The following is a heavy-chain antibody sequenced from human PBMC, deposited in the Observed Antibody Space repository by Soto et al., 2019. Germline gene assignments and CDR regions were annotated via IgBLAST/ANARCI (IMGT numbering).Heavy chain of an antibody. J-gene: IGHJ4*02. Sequence: QVQLQQWGAGLLKPSETLSLTCAVYVGSFSGYYWTWVSQPPGKGLEWIGESNHRGSTNYTPSLKRRVTSSVDTSKKQFSRNLSSVTAADTAVYYCVRALGLVGAHKALAYWGQGSLVTVSS. CDR2: SNHRGST. V-gene: IGHV4-34*01. CDR3: VRALGLVGAHKALAY. D-gene: IGHD1-26*01. CDR1: VGSFSGYY.